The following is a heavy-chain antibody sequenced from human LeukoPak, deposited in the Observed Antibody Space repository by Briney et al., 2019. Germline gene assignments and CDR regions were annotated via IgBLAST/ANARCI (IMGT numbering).Heavy chain of an antibody. V-gene: IGHV4-39*01. J-gene: IGHJ4*02. CDR3: ARRSFCAGDCLCLDY. CDR2: MYYSGVT. Sequence: SETLSLTCIVSGDSLTSNNYFWGWIRQSPGKGLEWLGSMYYSGVTYYSPSFKSRVTMSLDTSNTQFSLRLDSVTAADTAVYYCARRSFCAGDCLCLDYWGQGILVTVSS. D-gene: IGHD2-21*02. CDR1: GDSLTSNNYF.